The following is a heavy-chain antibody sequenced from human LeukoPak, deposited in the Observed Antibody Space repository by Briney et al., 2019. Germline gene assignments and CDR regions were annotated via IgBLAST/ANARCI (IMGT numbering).Heavy chain of an antibody. Sequence: GGSLRLSCAASGLTLSNAWMSWVRQAPGKGLEWIGRIKSKTDGGTADYAAAVKGRFTISRDDSKNTLYLQMNSLKTEDTAVYFCTHYRPGFAFDYWGQGTLVTVSS. CDR2: IKSKTDGGTA. CDR3: THYRPGFAFDY. J-gene: IGHJ4*02. CDR1: GLTLSNAW. V-gene: IGHV3-15*01. D-gene: IGHD3-9*01.